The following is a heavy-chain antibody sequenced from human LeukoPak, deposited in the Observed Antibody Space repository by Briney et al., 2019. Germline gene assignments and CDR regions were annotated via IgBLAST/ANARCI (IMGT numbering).Heavy chain of an antibody. J-gene: IGHJ4*02. Sequence: GGSLRLSCAASGFTYRSYWMSWVRQAPGKGLEGVANIKQDGSEKYYVDSVKGRFTIPRDNAKNSLYLQLNSLRAEDTAVYYCARSPYTSGWYGVGYWGQGTLVTVSS. CDR2: IKQDGSEK. D-gene: IGHD6-19*01. CDR1: GFTYRSYW. CDR3: ARSPYTSGWYGVGY. V-gene: IGHV3-7*01.